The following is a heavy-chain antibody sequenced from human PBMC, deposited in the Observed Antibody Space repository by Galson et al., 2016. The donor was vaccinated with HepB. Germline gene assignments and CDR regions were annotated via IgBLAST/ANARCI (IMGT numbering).Heavy chain of an antibody. CDR1: DGSIATNTYY. CDR2: IYYGESP. D-gene: IGHD3-9*01. V-gene: IGHV4-39*02. J-gene: IGHJ4*02. Sequence: SETLSLTCTVSDGSIATNTYYWGWIRQPPGRGLEWIGSIYYGESPSYTPSLKSRATISIDTSNNQFSLNLTSVTAADTAVYYCARELPFFEWSPFDSWGQGTLITVSS. CDR3: ARELPFFEWSPFDS.